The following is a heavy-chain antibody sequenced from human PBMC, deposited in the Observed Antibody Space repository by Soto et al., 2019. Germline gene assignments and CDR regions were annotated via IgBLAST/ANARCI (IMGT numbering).Heavy chain of an antibody. J-gene: IGHJ3*02. CDR3: ARVQYYYDSSGYYSLDAFDI. CDR2: INPSGGST. CDR1: GYTFTSYY. Sequence: ASVKVSCKASGYTFTSYYMQWVRQAPGQGLEWMGIINPSGGSTSYAQKFQGRVTMTRDTSTSTVYMELSSLRSEDTAVYYCARVQYYYDSSGYYSLDAFDIWGQGTMVTVSS. V-gene: IGHV1-46*01. D-gene: IGHD3-22*01.